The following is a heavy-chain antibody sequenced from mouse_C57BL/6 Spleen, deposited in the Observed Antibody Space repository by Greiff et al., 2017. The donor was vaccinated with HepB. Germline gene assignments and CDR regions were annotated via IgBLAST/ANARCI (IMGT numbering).Heavy chain of an antibody. CDR2: IYPGGGYT. V-gene: IGHV1-63*01. Sequence: QVHVKQSGAELVRPGTSVKMSCKASGYTFTNYWIGWAKQRPGHGLEWIGDIYPGGGYTNYNEKFKGKATLTADKSSSTAYMQFSSLTSEDSAIYYCARSGIGNYYYYAMDYWGQGTSVTVSS. CDR3: ARSGIGNYYYYAMDY. D-gene: IGHD2-1*01. J-gene: IGHJ4*01. CDR1: GYTFTNYW.